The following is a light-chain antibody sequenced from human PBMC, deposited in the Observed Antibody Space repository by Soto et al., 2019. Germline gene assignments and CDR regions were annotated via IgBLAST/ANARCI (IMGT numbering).Light chain of an antibody. V-gene: IGLV1-44*01. Sequence: QSVLTQPPSASGTPGQRVTISCSGSSSNIRSNTVNWYQQLPGTAPKLLIYNNNKRPSGVPDRFSGAKSGTSASLAISGLQSEDEADYYCASWDDSLTGVLFGGGTKLTGL. CDR1: SSNIRSNT. CDR2: NNN. J-gene: IGLJ2*01. CDR3: ASWDDSLTGVL.